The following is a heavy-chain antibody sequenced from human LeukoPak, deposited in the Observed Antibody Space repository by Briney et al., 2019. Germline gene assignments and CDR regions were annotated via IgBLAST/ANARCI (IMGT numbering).Heavy chain of an antibody. CDR3: ARRAYYDSSGYHWFDP. Sequence: GESLKISCKGSGYSFTSYWIGWVRQMPGKGLEWMGIIYPGDSDTRYSPSFQGQVTISADKSISTAYLRWSSLKASDTAMYYCARRAYYDSSGYHWFDPWGQGTLVTVSS. V-gene: IGHV5-51*01. CDR2: IYPGDSDT. J-gene: IGHJ5*02. CDR1: GYSFTSYW. D-gene: IGHD3-22*01.